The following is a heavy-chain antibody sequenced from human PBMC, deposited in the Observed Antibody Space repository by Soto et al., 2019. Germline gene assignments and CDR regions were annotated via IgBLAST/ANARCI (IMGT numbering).Heavy chain of an antibody. V-gene: IGHV1-8*01. D-gene: IGHD4-17*01. CDR2: MNPNSGNT. Sequence: GSSVKVSCKASGYTFTSYDINWVRQATGQGLEWMGWMNPNSGNTGYAQKFQGRVTMTRNTSISTAYMELSSLRSEDTAVYYCARVDAHTYGDYAADIWGQETMVTVSS. CDR3: ARVDAHTYGDYAADI. J-gene: IGHJ3*02. CDR1: GYTFTSYD.